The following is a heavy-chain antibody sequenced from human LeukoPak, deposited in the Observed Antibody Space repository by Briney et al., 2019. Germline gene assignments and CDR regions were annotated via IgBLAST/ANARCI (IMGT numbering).Heavy chain of an antibody. J-gene: IGHJ1*01. V-gene: IGHV1-69*13. CDR1: GGTFSSYA. D-gene: IGHD4-23*01. CDR2: IIPIFGTA. CDR3: ARSGGNGSGPFQH. Sequence: GASVKVSCKASGGTFSSYAISWVRQAPGQGLEWMGGIIPIFGTANYAQKFQGRVTITADESTSTAYMELSSLRSEDTAVYYCARSGGNGSGPFQHWGQGTLVTVSS.